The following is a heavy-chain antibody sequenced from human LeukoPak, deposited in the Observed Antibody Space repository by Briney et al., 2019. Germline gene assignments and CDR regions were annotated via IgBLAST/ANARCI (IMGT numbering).Heavy chain of an antibody. CDR3: ARDLDDLNTFPPLFQH. CDR1: GFPFSNYA. Sequence: GGSLRLSCAASGFPFSNYAMSWVRQAPDKGLEWVSTISGSATPTYYADSVKGRFTISRDNSKNTLDLQMTNLRAEDTAVYYCARDLDDLNTFPPLFQHWGQGTLVTVSS. D-gene: IGHD2/OR15-2a*01. CDR2: ISGSATPT. V-gene: IGHV3-23*01. J-gene: IGHJ1*01.